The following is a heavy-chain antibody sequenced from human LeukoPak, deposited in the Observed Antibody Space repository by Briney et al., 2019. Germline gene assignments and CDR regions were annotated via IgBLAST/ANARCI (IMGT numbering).Heavy chain of an antibody. CDR2: NSYGGNT. V-gene: IGHV4-59*07. CDR3: ARAGSGWSFDF. Sequence: KPADPQSLPCSVSGHSKSLYYWTGPRHPPGKGLEWIGYNSYGGNTNYTASLTSRVTISLDMSKNQFSLNLISVPAADTAVYSCARAGSGWSFDFWGQGTLVIVSS. J-gene: IGHJ4*02. CDR1: GHSKSLYY. D-gene: IGHD6-19*01.